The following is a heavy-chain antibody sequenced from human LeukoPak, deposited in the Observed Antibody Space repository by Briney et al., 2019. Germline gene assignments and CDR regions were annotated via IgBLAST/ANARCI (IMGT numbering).Heavy chain of an antibody. CDR3: TTEEVAAYDYYYYMDV. D-gene: IGHD6-13*01. CDR2: IKSKTDGGTT. CDR1: GFTFSNAW. J-gene: IGHJ6*03. V-gene: IGHV3-15*01. Sequence: GGSLRLTCAASGFTFSNAWMSWVCQAPGKGLEWVGRIKSKTDGGTTDYAAPVKGRFTISRDDSKNTLYLQMNSLKTEDTAVYYCTTEEVAAYDYYYYMDVWGKGTTVTVSS.